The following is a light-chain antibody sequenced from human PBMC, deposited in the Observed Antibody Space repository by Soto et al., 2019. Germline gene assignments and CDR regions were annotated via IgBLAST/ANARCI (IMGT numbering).Light chain of an antibody. CDR3: QHMRT. CDR1: QNINNW. V-gene: IGKV1-5*01. J-gene: IGKJ1*01. CDR2: DAS. Sequence: DIQMTQSPSTLSASIGDRVTITCRASQNINNWTAWYQQKPGKAPKSLIYDASTLESGVPSRFSGSGFGTEFSLTISSLQPDDFGSYYCQHMRTFGQGTKVEMK.